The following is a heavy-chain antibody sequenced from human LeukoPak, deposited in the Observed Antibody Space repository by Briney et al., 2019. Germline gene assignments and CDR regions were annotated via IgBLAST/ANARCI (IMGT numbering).Heavy chain of an antibody. CDR1: GGSISSSSYY. V-gene: IGHV4-39*07. Sequence: PSETLSLTCTVSGGSISSSSYYWGWIRQPPGKGLEWIGSIYYSGSTYYNPSLRSRVTISVDTSKNQFSLKLSSVTAADTAVYYCARRNNYYGSGSYYYFDYWGQGTLVTVSS. J-gene: IGHJ4*02. D-gene: IGHD3-10*01. CDR3: ARRNNYYGSGSYYYFDY. CDR2: IYYSGST.